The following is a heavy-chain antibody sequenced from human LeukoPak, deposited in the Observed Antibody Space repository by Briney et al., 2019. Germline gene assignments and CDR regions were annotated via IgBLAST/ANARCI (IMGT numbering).Heavy chain of an antibody. V-gene: IGHV3-49*03. CDR3: VKVGGDCTNGVCYRGGFDY. J-gene: IGHJ4*02. D-gene: IGHD2-8*01. Sequence: GGSLRLSCTASGFTFGDYAMSWIRQAPGKGLEWVGFIRSKAYGGTTEYAASVKGRFTISRDDSKSIAYLQMNSLKTEDTAVYYCVKVGGDCTNGVCYRGGFDYWGQGTLVTVSS. CDR2: IRSKAYGGTT. CDR1: GFTFGDYA.